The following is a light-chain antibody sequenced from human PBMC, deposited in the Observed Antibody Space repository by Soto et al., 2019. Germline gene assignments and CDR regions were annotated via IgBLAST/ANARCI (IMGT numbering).Light chain of an antibody. CDR1: SSDVGGYNY. J-gene: IGLJ2*01. CDR2: DVN. Sequence: QSALTQPASVSGSHGQSITISCTGTSSDVGGYNYVSWYQHHPGKAPKLLIYDVNNRPSGVSDRFSGSKSGNTASLTISGLQTEDEADYYCSSYTSIITVVFGGGTKLTVL. V-gene: IGLV2-14*01. CDR3: SSYTSIITVV.